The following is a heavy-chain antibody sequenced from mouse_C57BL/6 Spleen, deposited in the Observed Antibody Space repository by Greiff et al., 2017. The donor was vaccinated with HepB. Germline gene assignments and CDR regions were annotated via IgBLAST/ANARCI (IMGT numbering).Heavy chain of an antibody. V-gene: IGHV1-82*01. CDR2: IYPGDGDT. J-gene: IGHJ2*01. Sequence: VQLQQSGPELVKPGASVKISCKASGYAFSSSWMNWVKQRPGKGLEWIGRIYPGDGDTNYNGKFKGKATLTADKSSSTAYMQLSSLTSEDSAVYFCARWGTTVVALDYWGQGTTLTVSS. CDR1: GYAFSSSW. D-gene: IGHD1-1*01. CDR3: ARWGTTVVALDY.